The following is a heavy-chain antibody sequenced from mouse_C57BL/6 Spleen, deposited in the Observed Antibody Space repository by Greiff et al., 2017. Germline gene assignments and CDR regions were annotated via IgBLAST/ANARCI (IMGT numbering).Heavy chain of an antibody. V-gene: IGHV14-1*01. Sequence: EVQLQQSGAELVRPGASVKLSCTASGFNIKDYYMHWVKQRPEQGLEWIGRIDPEDGDTEYAPKFQGKATMTADTSSNTAYLQLSSLTSEDTAVYYCTTNTMVTEYFDYWGQGTTLTVSS. D-gene: IGHD2-2*01. CDR2: IDPEDGDT. CDR3: TTNTMVTEYFDY. J-gene: IGHJ2*01. CDR1: GFNIKDYY.